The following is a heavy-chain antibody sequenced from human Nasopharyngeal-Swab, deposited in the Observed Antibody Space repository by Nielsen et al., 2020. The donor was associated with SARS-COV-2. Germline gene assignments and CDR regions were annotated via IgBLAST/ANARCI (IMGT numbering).Heavy chain of an antibody. CDR3: AKASGSHYYDSSGYYGY. V-gene: IGHV3-74*01. CDR2: VKSDGSIT. D-gene: IGHD3-22*01. Sequence: GESLKISCAASGFTLSRHWMHWVRQESGKALVWVSCVKSDGSITHYADSVKGRFTISRDNAKNTLYLQMNSLRAEDTAVYYCAKASGSHYYDSSGYYGYWGQGTLVTVSS. J-gene: IGHJ4*02. CDR1: GFTLSRHW.